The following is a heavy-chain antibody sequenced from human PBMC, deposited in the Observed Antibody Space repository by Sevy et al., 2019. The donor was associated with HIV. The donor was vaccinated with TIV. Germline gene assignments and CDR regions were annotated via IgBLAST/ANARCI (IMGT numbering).Heavy chain of an antibody. CDR2: ISYDGSNK. CDR1: GFTFSSYG. CDR3: AKDRYRGYYFVY. Sequence: GGSLRLSCAASGFTFSSYGMHWVRQAPGKGLEWVAVISYDGSNKYYADSVKGRFTISRDNSKNTLYLQMNSLRAEDTAVYYCAKDRYRGYYFVYWGQGTLVTVSS. V-gene: IGHV3-30*18. J-gene: IGHJ4*02. D-gene: IGHD4-4*01.